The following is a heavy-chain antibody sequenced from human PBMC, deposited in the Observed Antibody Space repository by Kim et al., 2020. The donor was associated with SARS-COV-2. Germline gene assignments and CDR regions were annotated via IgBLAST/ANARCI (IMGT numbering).Heavy chain of an antibody. Sequence: YAQKFQGRVTMTRDTSTSTVYMELSSLRSEDTAVYYCARATIAVAGNIDYWGQGTLVTVSS. V-gene: IGHV1-46*01. D-gene: IGHD6-19*01. CDR3: ARATIAVAGNIDY. J-gene: IGHJ4*02.